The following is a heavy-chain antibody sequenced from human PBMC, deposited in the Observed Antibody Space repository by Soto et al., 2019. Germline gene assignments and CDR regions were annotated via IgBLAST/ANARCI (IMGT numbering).Heavy chain of an antibody. CDR1: GGTFSKYK. Sequence: QVQLVQSGAEVKKPGSSVRVSCKASGGTFSKYKITWVRQAPGQGLEWMGGIIPVFGTANYAQKFQGRVTITADESTSTAYMEVSSVRSDDTAVYYCARDCSGGFCFSDHNFYYGMDVCGQGTTVTVSS. D-gene: IGHD2-15*01. CDR2: IIPVFGTA. V-gene: IGHV1-69*12. CDR3: ARDCSGGFCFSDHNFYYGMDV. J-gene: IGHJ6*02.